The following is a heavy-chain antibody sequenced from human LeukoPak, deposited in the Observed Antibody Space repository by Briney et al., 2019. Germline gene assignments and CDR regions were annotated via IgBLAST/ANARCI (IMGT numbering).Heavy chain of an antibody. D-gene: IGHD2-15*01. Sequence: GGSLSLSCAASGFTFSSYAMGWGRHDPGKGLQGVSAISGTGNRTYYAHSLKGRFTISRDNSKNTLYLQMNSLRAEDTAVYYCAKWGCSGGSCYPFDYWGQGTLVTVSS. CDR1: GFTFSSYA. J-gene: IGHJ4*02. V-gene: IGHV3-23*01. CDR2: ISGTGNRT. CDR3: AKWGCSGGSCYPFDY.